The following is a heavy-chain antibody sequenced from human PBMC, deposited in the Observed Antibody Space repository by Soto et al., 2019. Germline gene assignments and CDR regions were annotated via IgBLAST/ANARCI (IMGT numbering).Heavy chain of an antibody. J-gene: IGHJ4*02. D-gene: IGHD3-22*01. Sequence: ASVKVSCKASGYTFTSYYMHWVRQAPGQGLEWMGIINPIGGSTSYAQKFQGRVTMTRDTSTSTVYMELSSLRSEDTAVYYCARGNYYDSSGYSPYFDYWGQGTLVTVSS. CDR1: GYTFTSYY. V-gene: IGHV1-46*01. CDR2: INPIGGST. CDR3: ARGNYYDSSGYSPYFDY.